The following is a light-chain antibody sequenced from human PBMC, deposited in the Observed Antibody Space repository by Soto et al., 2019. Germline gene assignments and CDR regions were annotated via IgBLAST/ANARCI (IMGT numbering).Light chain of an antibody. J-gene: IGKJ1*01. CDR3: QQGSTWPWT. CDR2: EAS. V-gene: IGKV3-11*01. CDR1: QSVSSS. Sequence: EIVLTQSPATLSLSPGERATLSCRASQSVSSSLAWYQQKLGQAPRLLIYEASDRATGIPARFSCSGSGTDFTLIISSLEPEDFAVYYCQQGSTWPWTFGQGTKVEIK.